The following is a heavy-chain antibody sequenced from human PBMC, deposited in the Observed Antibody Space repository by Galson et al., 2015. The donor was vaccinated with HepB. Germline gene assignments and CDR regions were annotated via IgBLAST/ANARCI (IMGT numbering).Heavy chain of an antibody. CDR2: ISAYNGNT. V-gene: IGHV1-18*04. J-gene: IGHJ6*02. D-gene: IGHD2-2*01. Sequence: SVKVSCKASGYTFTSYGISWVRQAPGQGLEWMGWISAYNGNTNYAQKLQGRVTMTTDTSTSTAHMELRSLRSDDTAVYYCARGRGYCSSTSCYSFGMDVWGQGTTVTVSS. CDR3: ARGRGYCSSTSCYSFGMDV. CDR1: GYTFTSYG.